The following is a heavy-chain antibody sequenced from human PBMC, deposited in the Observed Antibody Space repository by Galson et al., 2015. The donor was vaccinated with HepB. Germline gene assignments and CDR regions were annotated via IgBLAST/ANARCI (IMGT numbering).Heavy chain of an antibody. V-gene: IGHV3-23*01. CDR2: ITGKGDST. CDR1: GFAFDSHA. Sequence: SLRLSCAASGFAFDSHATSWVRQAPGGGLEWISGITGKGDSTFYADSVKGRLTVSRDNSNNMLYLQMNSLRAEDVGLYFCAKGYGLFDSWGQGILVTVSS. CDR3: AKGYGLFDS. D-gene: IGHD5-18*01. J-gene: IGHJ5*01.